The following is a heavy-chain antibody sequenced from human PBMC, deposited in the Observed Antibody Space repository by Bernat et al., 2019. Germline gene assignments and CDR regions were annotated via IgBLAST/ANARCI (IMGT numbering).Heavy chain of an antibody. V-gene: IGHV3-23*04. D-gene: IGHD2-15*01. Sequence: EVQLVESGGGLVQPGGSLRLSCATSGFTFSNYAMSWIRQAPGKGLEWVSAISGSGDRTYYADSVKGRFTISRDSSKNTLFLQMNSLRVEDTAIYYCAKGGPKDIVVVVAAILWGQGTLVTVSS. CDR3: AKGGPKDIVVVVAAIL. CDR1: GFTFSNYA. J-gene: IGHJ4*02. CDR2: ISGSGDRT.